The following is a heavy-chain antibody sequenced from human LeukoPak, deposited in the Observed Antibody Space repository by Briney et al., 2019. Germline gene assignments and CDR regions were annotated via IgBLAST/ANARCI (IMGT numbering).Heavy chain of an antibody. D-gene: IGHD3-9*01. CDR2: INTNTGNP. J-gene: IGHJ6*03. V-gene: IGHV7-4-1*02. Sequence: GASVKVSCKASGYTFTSYAMNWVRQAPGQGLEWMGWINTNTGNPTYAQGFTGRFVFSLDTSVSTAYLQISSLKAEDTAVYYCARVAREITYYDILTGYYNYYYYMDVWGKGTTVTVSS. CDR1: GYTFTSYA. CDR3: ARVAREITYYDILTGYYNYYYYMDV.